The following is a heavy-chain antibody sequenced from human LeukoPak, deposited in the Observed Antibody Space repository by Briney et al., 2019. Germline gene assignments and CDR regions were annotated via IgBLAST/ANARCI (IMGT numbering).Heavy chain of an antibody. V-gene: IGHV3-11*05. CDR2: INTGSTYT. Sequence: GGSLRLSCAASGFTFSDYYMTWIRQAPGKGLEWLSYINTGSTYTNYANSVKGRFTISRDNAKNSLYLQLNSMRAEDTAVYYCTREDNWYFDLWGRGTLVTVSS. J-gene: IGHJ2*01. CDR3: TREDNWYFDL. CDR1: GFTFSDYY.